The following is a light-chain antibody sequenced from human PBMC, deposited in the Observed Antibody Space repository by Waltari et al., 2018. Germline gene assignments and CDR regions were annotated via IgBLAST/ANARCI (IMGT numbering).Light chain of an antibody. Sequence: QLVLTQSPSASASLGASVKLPCTLSSGHSGTLIAWHQQQPEKGPRYLMKVNSDGSHNKGDEIPDRFSGSSSGAERYLTISSVQSEDEADYYCQTGGHGTWVFGGGTTLTVL. CDR1: SGHSGTL. CDR3: QTGGHGTWV. V-gene: IGLV4-69*01. J-gene: IGLJ3*02. CDR2: VNSDGSH.